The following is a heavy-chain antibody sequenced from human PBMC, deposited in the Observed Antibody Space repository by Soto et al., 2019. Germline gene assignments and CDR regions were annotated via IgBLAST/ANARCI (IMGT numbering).Heavy chain of an antibody. Sequence: QVQLVQSGAEVKKPESSVKVSCKAPGGTFSTYAISWVRRAPGQGLEGMGGIIPMFGTATYAQRFQDRVTITADESTNTVYMELSSLRSEDTAVYFCASGIQLWLRRINNGYSGWGQGTLVTVSS. CDR3: ASGIQLWLRRINNGYSG. CDR1: GGTFSTYA. D-gene: IGHD5-18*01. J-gene: IGHJ4*02. V-gene: IGHV1-69*12. CDR2: IIPMFGTA.